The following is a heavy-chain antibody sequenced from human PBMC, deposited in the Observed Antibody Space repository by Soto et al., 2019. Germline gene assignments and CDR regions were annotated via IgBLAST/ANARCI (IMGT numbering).Heavy chain of an antibody. D-gene: IGHD3-16*02. CDR2: IDSSGGT. Sequence: PSETLSLTGTVSGDSISNGDYYWSWIRQPPGRGLEWIGYIDSSGGTYYNPSLKSRLTMSVDMSKNQFSLRLTSVTAADTAVYYCASRYLYWGQGLLVTVSS. CDR1: GDSISNGDYY. J-gene: IGHJ4*02. V-gene: IGHV4-30-4*01. CDR3: ASRYLY.